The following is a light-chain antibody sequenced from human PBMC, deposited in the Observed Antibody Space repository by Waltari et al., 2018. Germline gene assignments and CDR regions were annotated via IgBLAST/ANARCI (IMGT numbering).Light chain of an antibody. CDR1: STNSGRNT. CDR2: TNN. CDR3: AAWDDSLNGWV. Sequence: SVATHSPSASETTGQMVTLSCSGSSTNSGRNTVNLYKQAPGTAPKLLISTNNQRPSGVPDRFSGSKSGTSASLAISGLQSEDEADYFCAAWDDSLNGWVFGGGTKLSVL. V-gene: IGLV1-44*01. J-gene: IGLJ3*02.